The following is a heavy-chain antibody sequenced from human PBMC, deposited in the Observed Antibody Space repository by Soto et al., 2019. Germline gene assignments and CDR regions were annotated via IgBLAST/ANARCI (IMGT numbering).Heavy chain of an antibody. CDR2: IYYSGST. V-gene: IGHV4-39*01. CDR3: AITYYSDSSGSRGAFDI. J-gene: IGHJ3*02. Sequence: QLQLQESGPGLVKPSETLSLTCTVSGGSISSSSYYWGWIRQPPGKGLEWIGSIYYSGSTYYNPSLKSRVTISVDTSKNQFSLKLSSVTAADTAVYYCAITYYSDSSGSRGAFDIWGQGTMVTVSS. D-gene: IGHD3-22*01. CDR1: GGSISSSSYY.